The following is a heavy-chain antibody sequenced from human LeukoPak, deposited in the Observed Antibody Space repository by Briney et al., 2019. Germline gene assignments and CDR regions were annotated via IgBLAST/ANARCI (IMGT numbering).Heavy chain of an antibody. V-gene: IGHV3-53*04. J-gene: IGHJ6*02. CDR1: GFTFSSYA. CDR3: ARGRGIVGDTNPYYYYGMDV. CDR2: IYSGGSP. Sequence: GGSLTLSRAPSGFTFSSYAMSWVRAATERGLEWGSGIYSGGSPYYPDSGNGRFTISKHNSKNALYLQMNSLRAEDTAVYYCARGRGIVGDTNPYYYYGMDVWGQGTTVTVSS. D-gene: IGHD1-26*01.